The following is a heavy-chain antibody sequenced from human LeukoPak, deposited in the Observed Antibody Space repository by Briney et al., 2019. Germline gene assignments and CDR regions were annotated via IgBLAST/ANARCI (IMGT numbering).Heavy chain of an antibody. CDR3: AISASANF. CDR1: ASSVSTGW. V-gene: IGHV3-7*01. Sequence: PGGSLRLAHPADASSVSTGWLGSVRQAPGKGLEWVANMDPSGSAKRHVDSVEGRFTISKANAGTSFYLDMNSLRDDCALICYGAISASANFWGQGTLVTVSS. CDR2: MDPSGSAK. J-gene: IGHJ4*02. D-gene: IGHD2-8*01.